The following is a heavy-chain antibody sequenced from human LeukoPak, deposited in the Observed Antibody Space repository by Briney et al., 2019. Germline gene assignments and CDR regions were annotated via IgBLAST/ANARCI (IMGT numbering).Heavy chain of an antibody. CDR1: GGTFSSYA. J-gene: IGHJ4*02. Sequence: GASVKVSCKASGGTFSSYAISWVRQAPGQGLEWMGGIIPIFGTANYAQKFQGRVTITADESTSTAYMELSSLRSEDTAVYYCARDTSSGYEDFDYWGQGTLVTVSS. CDR2: IIPIFGTA. CDR3: ARDTSSGYEDFDY. V-gene: IGHV1-69*13. D-gene: IGHD5-12*01.